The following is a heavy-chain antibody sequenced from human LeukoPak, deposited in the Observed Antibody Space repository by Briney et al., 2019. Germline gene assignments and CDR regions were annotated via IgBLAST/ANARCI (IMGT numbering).Heavy chain of an antibody. CDR3: AKDEDIVVVVAATFDY. V-gene: IGHV3-23*01. CDR2: ISPSGGIT. D-gene: IGHD2-15*01. Sequence: PGGSLRLSCAASGFTFSSHGMNWVRQAPGKGLEWVSGISPSGGITYYTDSVKGRFTISRDNSKNTVSLQMNSLRAEDTAVYYCAKDEDIVVVVAATFDYWGQGTLVTVSS. J-gene: IGHJ4*02. CDR1: GFTFSSHG.